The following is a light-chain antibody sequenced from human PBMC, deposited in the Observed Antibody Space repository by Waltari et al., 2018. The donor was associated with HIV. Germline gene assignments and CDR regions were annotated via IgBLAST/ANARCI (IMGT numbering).Light chain of an antibody. CDR3: AAWDASLWV. Sequence: QSVLTQPPSASGTPGQRVAISCSGSSSNIGRYFVYWYQQLPGTAPKLLIFSNFQRPSGVPDRFSGSKSGTSASLAISGLRSEDEADYYCAAWDASLWVFGGGTKLTV. CDR1: SSNIGRYF. J-gene: IGLJ3*02. CDR2: SNF. V-gene: IGLV1-47*02.